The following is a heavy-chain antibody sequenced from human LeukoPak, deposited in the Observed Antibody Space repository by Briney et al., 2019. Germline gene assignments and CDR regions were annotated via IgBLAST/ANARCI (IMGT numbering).Heavy chain of an antibody. Sequence: GGSLRLSCAASGFTFSSYWMSWVRQAPGKGLEWVANIKQDGSEKYYVDSVKGRFTISRDNAKNSLYLQMNSPRAEDTAVYYCARDPSVVAFDYWGQGTLVTVSS. D-gene: IGHD2-21*01. V-gene: IGHV3-7*01. CDR2: IKQDGSEK. J-gene: IGHJ4*02. CDR1: GFTFSSYW. CDR3: ARDPSVVAFDY.